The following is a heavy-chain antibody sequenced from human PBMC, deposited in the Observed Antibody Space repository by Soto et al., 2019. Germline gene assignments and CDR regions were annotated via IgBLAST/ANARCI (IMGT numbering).Heavy chain of an antibody. J-gene: IGHJ4*02. Sequence: QVQLVQSGAEVKKPGSSVEVSCQVSGGTFSSYTISWVRQAPGQGLEWMGRIIPILGITHYAQKFQGRVTITADKSTSTAFMELRSLRSEDTAVYYCASPFAGMYSGYDPLDYWGQGSLVTVSS. D-gene: IGHD5-12*01. CDR1: GGTFSSYT. CDR2: IIPILGIT. V-gene: IGHV1-69*02. CDR3: ASPFAGMYSGYDPLDY.